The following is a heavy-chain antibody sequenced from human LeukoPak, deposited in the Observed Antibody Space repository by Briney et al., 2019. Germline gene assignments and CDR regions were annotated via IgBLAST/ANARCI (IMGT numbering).Heavy chain of an antibody. CDR2: IFHSGST. CDR1: GYSISNGYY. J-gene: IGHJ3*01. V-gene: IGHV4-38-2*02. D-gene: IGHD5-24*01. CDR3: ARDGYNQDGSFDF. Sequence: PSETLSLTCTVSGYSISNGYYWGWIRQPPGKGLEWIGNIFHSGSTYYNPSLKSRVTISVDTSKNQFSLKLSSVTAADTAVYYCARDGYNQDGSFDFWGQGTMVTVSS.